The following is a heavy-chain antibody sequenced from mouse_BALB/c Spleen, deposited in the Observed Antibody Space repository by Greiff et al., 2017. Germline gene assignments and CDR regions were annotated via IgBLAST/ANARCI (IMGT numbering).Heavy chain of an antibody. CDR1: GYTFTSYY. Sequence: VQLVESGPELVKPGASVRISCKASGYTFTSYYIHWVKQRPGQGLEWIGWIYPGNVNTKYNEKFKGKATLTADKSSSTAYMQLSSLTSEDSAVYFCARGGNYYAMDDWGQGTSVTVSS. CDR2: IYPGNVNT. V-gene: IGHV1S56*01. J-gene: IGHJ4*01. CDR3: ARGGNYYAMDD.